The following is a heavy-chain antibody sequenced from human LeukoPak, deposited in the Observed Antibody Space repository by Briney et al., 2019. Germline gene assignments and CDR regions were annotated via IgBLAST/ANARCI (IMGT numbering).Heavy chain of an antibody. Sequence: ASVKVSCKASGYTFTSYGISWVRQAPGQGLEWMGWISAYNGNTNYAQKLQGRVTMTTDTSTSTAYMEPRSLRSDDTAVYYCARDRWAVAVPITYGMDVWGQGTTVTVSS. D-gene: IGHD6-19*01. V-gene: IGHV1-18*01. CDR3: ARDRWAVAVPITYGMDV. CDR1: GYTFTSYG. J-gene: IGHJ6*02. CDR2: ISAYNGNT.